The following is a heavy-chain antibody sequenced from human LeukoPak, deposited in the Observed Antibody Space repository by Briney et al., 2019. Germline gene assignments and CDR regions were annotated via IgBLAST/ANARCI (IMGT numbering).Heavy chain of an antibody. CDR2: ISYDGSNK. J-gene: IGHJ4*02. CDR1: GFIFSSYA. V-gene: IGHV3-30*04. Sequence: PGGSLRLSCAASGFIFSSYAMHWVRQAPGKGLEWVAVISYDGSNKYYADSVKGRFTISRDNSRNTLYLQMNSLRAEDTAVYYCARDPPDYYDSSGYYYDDLSWGQGTLVTVSS. CDR3: ARDPPDYYDSSGYYYDDLS. D-gene: IGHD3-22*01.